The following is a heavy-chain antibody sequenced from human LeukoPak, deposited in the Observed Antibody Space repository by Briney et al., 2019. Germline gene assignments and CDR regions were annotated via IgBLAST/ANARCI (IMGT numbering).Heavy chain of an antibody. CDR3: ARESVEYDFWSGANWFDP. Sequence: SETLSLTCTVSGGSISSYYWSWIRQPAGKGLEWIGRIYTSGSTNYNPSLKSRVTMSVDTSKNQFSLKLSSVTAADTAVYYCARESVEYDFWSGANWFDPWGQGTLVTVSS. J-gene: IGHJ5*02. V-gene: IGHV4-4*07. CDR2: IYTSGST. D-gene: IGHD3-3*01. CDR1: GGSISSYY.